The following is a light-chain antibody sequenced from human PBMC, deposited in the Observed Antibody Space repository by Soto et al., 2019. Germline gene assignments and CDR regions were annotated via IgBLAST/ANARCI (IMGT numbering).Light chain of an antibody. J-gene: IGKJ1*01. Sequence: EIVLTQSPATLSLSPGERATLSCRASQSVSSYLAWYQQKPGQAPRLLIYDASNRATGIPARFSGSGAGRDFSLTIGSLEPEDFAVYCCQQRSNWPTFGQWTKVDIK. CDR3: QQRSNWPT. V-gene: IGKV3-11*02. CDR2: DAS. CDR1: QSVSSY.